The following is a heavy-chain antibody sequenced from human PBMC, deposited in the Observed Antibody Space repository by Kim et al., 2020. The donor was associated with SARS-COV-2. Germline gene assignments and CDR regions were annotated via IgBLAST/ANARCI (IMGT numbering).Heavy chain of an antibody. CDR3: ARPPPIRAIFGVVIIPDA. CDR2: IYYSGST. V-gene: IGHV4-59*01. CDR1: GGSISSYY. J-gene: IGHJ3*01. Sequence: SETLSPTCTVSGGSISSYYWSWIRQPPGKGLEWIGYIYYSGSTNYNPSLKSRVTISVDTSKNQFSLKLSSVTAADTAVYYCARPPPIRAIFGVVIIPDA. D-gene: IGHD3-3*01.